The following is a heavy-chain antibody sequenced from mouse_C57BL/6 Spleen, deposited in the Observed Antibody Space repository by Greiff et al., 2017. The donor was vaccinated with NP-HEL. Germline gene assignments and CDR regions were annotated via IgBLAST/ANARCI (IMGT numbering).Heavy chain of an antibody. CDR3: ARHEGDFDY. V-gene: IGHV5-6*01. CDR2: ISSGGSYT. CDR1: GFTFSSYG. J-gene: IGHJ2*01. Sequence: EVQLVESGGDLVKPGGSLKLSCAASGFTFSSYGMSWVRQTPDKRLEWVATISSGGSYTYYPDSVKGRFTLSRDNAKNTLYLQMSSLKSEDAAKYYCARHEGDFDYWGQGTTLTVSS.